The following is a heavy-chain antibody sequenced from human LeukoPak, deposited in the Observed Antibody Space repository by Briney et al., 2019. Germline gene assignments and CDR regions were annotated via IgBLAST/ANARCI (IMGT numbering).Heavy chain of an antibody. CDR2: IKSKTDGGTT. Sequence: GGSLRLSCAASGFTFSNAWMNWVRQAPGKGLEWVGRIKSKTDGGTTDYAAPVKGRFTISRDDSKNTLYLQMNSLKTEDTAVYYCTTEVWQLGQSYYYYYGMDVWGQGTTVTVSS. CDR1: GFTFSNAW. CDR3: TTEVWQLGQSYYYYYGMDV. V-gene: IGHV3-15*07. J-gene: IGHJ6*02. D-gene: IGHD6-6*01.